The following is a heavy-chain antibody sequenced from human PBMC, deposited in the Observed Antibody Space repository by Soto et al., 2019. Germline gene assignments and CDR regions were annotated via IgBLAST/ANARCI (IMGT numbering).Heavy chain of an antibody. CDR3: ARYYRGSGRYFFDY. Sequence: GGALRLYCVASGFTFISSFMGWIRQAPGKGLEWVANINQDGGVTYYVDSVEGRFTISRDNTKDSLYLQMNSLRGEDTAIYYCARYYRGSGRYFFDYWGQGTPVTVSS. CDR2: INQDGGVT. J-gene: IGHJ4*02. V-gene: IGHV3-7*03. D-gene: IGHD6-19*01. CDR1: GFTFISSF.